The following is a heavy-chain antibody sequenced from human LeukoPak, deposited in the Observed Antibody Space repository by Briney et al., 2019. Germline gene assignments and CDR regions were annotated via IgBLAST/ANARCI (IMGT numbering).Heavy chain of an antibody. J-gene: IGHJ4*02. D-gene: IGHD6-13*01. V-gene: IGHV3-74*01. CDR3: VRGVFSYTISWYYGDY. Sequence: PGGSLRLSCAASGFTFSSYWMHWVRQAPGKGLVWVSRINTDGSRTNYADSAKGRFTVSRDNAKNTLYLQMISLRAEDMAVYYCVRGVFSYTISWYYGDYWGQGALVTVSS. CDR1: GFTFSSYW. CDR2: INTDGSRT.